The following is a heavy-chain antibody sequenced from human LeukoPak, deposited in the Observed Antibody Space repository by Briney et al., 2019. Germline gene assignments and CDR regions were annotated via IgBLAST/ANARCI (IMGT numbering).Heavy chain of an antibody. D-gene: IGHD6-13*01. J-gene: IGHJ4*02. CDR2: IYYSGST. Sequence: PETLSLTCTVPGGSISSYYWSWIRQPPGKGLEWIGYIYYSGSTNYNPSLKSRVTISVDTSKNQFSLKLSSVTAADTAVYYCARVSRQQLVPDYWGQGTLVTVSS. CDR1: GGSISSYY. CDR3: ARVSRQQLVPDY. V-gene: IGHV4-59*01.